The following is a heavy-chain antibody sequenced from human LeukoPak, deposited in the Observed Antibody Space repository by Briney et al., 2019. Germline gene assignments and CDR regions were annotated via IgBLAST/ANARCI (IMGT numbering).Heavy chain of an antibody. Sequence: SETLSLTCAVYGGSFSGYYWSWIRQPPGKGLEWIGETNHSGSTNYNPSLKSRVTISVDTSKNQFSLKLSSVTAADTAVYHCARVRDTYYYDSSGQQFDYWGQGTLVTVSS. CDR3: ARVRDTYYYDSSGQQFDY. CDR2: TNHSGST. CDR1: GGSFSGYY. D-gene: IGHD3-22*01. V-gene: IGHV4-34*01. J-gene: IGHJ4*02.